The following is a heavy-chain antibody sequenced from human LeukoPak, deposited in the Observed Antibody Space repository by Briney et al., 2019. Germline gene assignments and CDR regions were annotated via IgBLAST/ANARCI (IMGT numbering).Heavy chain of an antibody. CDR3: AKPYCSVGSCYPDTFGI. Sequence: GVSLKISCQAFGYNFINFWIGWVRQTPGKGLEWMGIIYPGDSDTRYSPSFQGQVTISADRSVSTAYLQWSSLKASDTAIYYCAKPYCSVGSCYPDTFGIWGQGTMVTVSS. V-gene: IGHV5-51*01. J-gene: IGHJ3*02. D-gene: IGHD2-15*01. CDR1: GYNFINFW. CDR2: IYPGDSDT.